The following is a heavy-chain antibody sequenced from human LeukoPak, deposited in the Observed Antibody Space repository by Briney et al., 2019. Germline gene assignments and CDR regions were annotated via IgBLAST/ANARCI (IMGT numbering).Heavy chain of an antibody. CDR3: ARDYRRAYYYDSSGHYPGAFDI. Sequence: GGSLRLSCAASGFTFSSYWMSWVRQAPGKGLEWVANIKQDGSEKYYVDSVKGRFTISRDNAKNSLYLQMNSLRAEDTAVYYCARDYRRAYYYDSSGHYPGAFDIWGQGTMVTVSS. J-gene: IGHJ3*02. D-gene: IGHD3-22*01. CDR1: GFTFSSYW. V-gene: IGHV3-7*01. CDR2: IKQDGSEK.